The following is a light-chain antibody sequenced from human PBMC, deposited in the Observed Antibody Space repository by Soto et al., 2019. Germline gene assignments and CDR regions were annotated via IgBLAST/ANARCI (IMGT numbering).Light chain of an antibody. CDR1: QDISNY. Sequence: DIQMTQSPSSLSASVGDRVTITCQASQDISNYLNWYQQKPGKAPKLLIYDASNLETGVPSRFNGSGSGKDFTFTISSLQPEDIATYNCQQYDNLPELTCGGGTKVEIK. J-gene: IGKJ4*01. V-gene: IGKV1-33*01. CDR2: DAS. CDR3: QQYDNLPELT.